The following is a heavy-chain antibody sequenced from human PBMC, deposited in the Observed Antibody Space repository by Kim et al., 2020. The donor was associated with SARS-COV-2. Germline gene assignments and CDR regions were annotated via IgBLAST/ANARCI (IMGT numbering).Heavy chain of an antibody. Sequence: GGSLRLSCAASGFTFSSYWMNWVRQAPGKGLVWVSRISSDGSSTSYADSVKGRFTISRDNAKNTLYLQMNSLRAEDTAVYYCARVGIARGYYGSGSYTDWGQGTLVTVSS. D-gene: IGHD3-10*01. CDR1: GFTFSSYW. CDR3: ARVGIARGYYGSGSYTD. V-gene: IGHV3-74*01. CDR2: ISSDGSST. J-gene: IGHJ4*02.